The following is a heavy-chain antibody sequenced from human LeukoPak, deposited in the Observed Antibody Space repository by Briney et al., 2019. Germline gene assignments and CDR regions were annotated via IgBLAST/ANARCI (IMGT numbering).Heavy chain of an antibody. CDR3: ARLSPQRGGNYYMDV. V-gene: IGHV7-4-1*02. D-gene: IGHD6-25*01. J-gene: IGHJ6*03. CDR2: INTNTGNP. Sequence: ASVKVSCKASGYTFTSHAMNWVRQAPGQGLEWMGYINTNTGNPTYAQGFTGRFVFSLDTSVSTAYLQISSLKAEDTAVFYCARLSPQRGGNYYMDVWGKGTTVTVSS. CDR1: GYTFTSHA.